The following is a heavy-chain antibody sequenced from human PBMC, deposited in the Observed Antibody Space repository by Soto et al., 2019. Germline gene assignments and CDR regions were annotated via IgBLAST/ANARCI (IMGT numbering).Heavy chain of an antibody. CDR1: GFTFSSNA. CDR3: AKARPAGSFYQLSPY. D-gene: IGHD3-10*01. Sequence: PGGSLRLSCAASGFTFSSNAMSWVRQAPGKGLEWVSGISGSGGSTYYADSVKGRFTISRDNSRNTLYLQINSLRAEDTAIYYCAKARPAGSFYQLSPYWGQGTLVTVSS. V-gene: IGHV3-23*01. CDR2: ISGSGGST. J-gene: IGHJ4*02.